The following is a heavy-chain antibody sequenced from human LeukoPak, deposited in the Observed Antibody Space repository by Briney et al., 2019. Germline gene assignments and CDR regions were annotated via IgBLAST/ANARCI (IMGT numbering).Heavy chain of an antibody. CDR2: ITPSGGST. Sequence: ASVKVSCKAFGYTFTSYYMHWVRQAPGQGLEWMGIITPSGGSTTYAQKFQGRVTMTRDTSTSTVYMELYSLRSEDTAVYYCARGPYYDFWSGYFLLDYYGMDVWGQGTTVTVSS. D-gene: IGHD3-3*01. J-gene: IGHJ6*02. V-gene: IGHV1-46*01. CDR3: ARGPYYDFWSGYFLLDYYGMDV. CDR1: GYTFTSYY.